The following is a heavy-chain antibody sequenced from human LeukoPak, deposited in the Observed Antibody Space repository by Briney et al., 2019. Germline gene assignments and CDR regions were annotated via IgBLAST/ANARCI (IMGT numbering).Heavy chain of an antibody. J-gene: IGHJ4*02. CDR3: AREWPGSYDALTGLYEGGYYYDK. CDR1: GGSIRNQY. V-gene: IGHV4-4*07. Sequence: SETLSLTCTVSGGSIRNQYWAWMRQSAGKGLEWIGRIFASGHTDSNPSLRSRVTIPLDTPRNQFSLRLTSVTAADTAFYYCAREWPGSYDALTGLYEGGYYYDKWGQGTLVTVSS. CDR2: IFASGHT. D-gene: IGHD3-16*01.